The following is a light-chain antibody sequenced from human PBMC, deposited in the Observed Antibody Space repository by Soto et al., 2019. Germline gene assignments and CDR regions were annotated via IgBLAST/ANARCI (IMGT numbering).Light chain of an antibody. J-gene: IGKJ1*01. CDR1: QSLQHSNGYNY. CDR2: LAS. CDR3: MQALQTPA. V-gene: IGKV2-28*01. Sequence: DIVMTQSPLSLPVTPGEPASISCRSSQSLQHSNGYNYLDWYVQKPGQSPQILIYLASNRASGVPERFSGSGSGTDFTLTISRVEAEDVGVYYCMQALQTPAFGQGTKVEIK.